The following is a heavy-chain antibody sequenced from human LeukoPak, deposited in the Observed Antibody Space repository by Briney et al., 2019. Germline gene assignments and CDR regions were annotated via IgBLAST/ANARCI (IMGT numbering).Heavy chain of an antibody. Sequence: ASVKVSCKASGYTFTGYYLHWVRQAPGQGLEWMGWINPNRGGPNYAQKFQGRVTMTRDTSISTAYMELSRLRSDDTAVYFWSRGRAIFGVVDYWGQGTLVNVFS. J-gene: IGHJ4*02. CDR2: INPNRGGP. V-gene: IGHV1-2*02. CDR1: GYTFTGYY. D-gene: IGHD3-3*01. CDR3: SRGRAIFGVVDY.